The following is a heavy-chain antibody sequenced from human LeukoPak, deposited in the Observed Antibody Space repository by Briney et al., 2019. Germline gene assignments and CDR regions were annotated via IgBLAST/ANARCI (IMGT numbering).Heavy chain of an antibody. CDR2: MKSKTDGGTT. Sequence: GGSLRLSCAASGFTFSNAWMSWVRQAPGRGLEWVGRMKSKTDGGTTDYAAPVKGRFTISRDDSKNTLYLQMNSLKTEDTAVYYCTTDPRRETFDAYWGQGTLVTVSS. J-gene: IGHJ4*02. CDR3: TTDPRRETFDAY. D-gene: IGHD1-26*01. V-gene: IGHV3-15*01. CDR1: GFTFSNAW.